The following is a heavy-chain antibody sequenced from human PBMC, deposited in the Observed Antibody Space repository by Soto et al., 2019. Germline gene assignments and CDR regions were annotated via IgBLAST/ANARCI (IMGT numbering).Heavy chain of an antibody. CDR1: GFAFNNYA. CDR3: ARGPYSSGWDLFDY. Sequence: GGSLRLSCAVSGFAFNNYAMTWVRQAPGKGLEWVSAISGSSGSTFYADSVKGRFTISRDNSMNTLYLQMNSLRVEDTAVYYCARGPYSSGWDLFDYWGQGTLVTVSS. J-gene: IGHJ4*02. CDR2: ISGSSGST. D-gene: IGHD6-19*01. V-gene: IGHV3-23*01.